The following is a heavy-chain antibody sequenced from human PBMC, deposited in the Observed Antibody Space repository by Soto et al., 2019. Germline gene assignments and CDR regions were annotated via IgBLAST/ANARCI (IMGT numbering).Heavy chain of an antibody. D-gene: IGHD4-17*01. CDR2: MNPNSGNT. CDR1: GYTFTSYD. V-gene: IGHV1-8*01. J-gene: IGHJ6*03. CDR3: ARLRMTTVTTWSYYMAV. Sequence: ASVKVSCKASGYTFTSYDINWVRQATGQGLEWMGWMNPNSGNTGYAQKFQGRVTMTRNTSISTAYMELSSLRSEDTAVYYCARLRMTTVTTWSYYMAVWGKGTTVTVSS.